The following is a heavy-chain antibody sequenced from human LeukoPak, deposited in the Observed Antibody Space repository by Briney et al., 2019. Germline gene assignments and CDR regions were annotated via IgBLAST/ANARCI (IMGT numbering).Heavy chain of an antibody. CDR2: IYHSGST. V-gene: IGHV4-30-2*01. CDR1: GFTFSSYS. D-gene: IGHD3-10*02. Sequence: LRLSCAASGFTFSSYSMNWVRQAPGKGLEWVGYIYHSGSTYYNPSLKSRVTISVDRSKNQFSLKLSSVTAADTAVYFCARDMFDVGFDYWGQGTLVIVSS. J-gene: IGHJ4*02. CDR3: ARDMFDVGFDY.